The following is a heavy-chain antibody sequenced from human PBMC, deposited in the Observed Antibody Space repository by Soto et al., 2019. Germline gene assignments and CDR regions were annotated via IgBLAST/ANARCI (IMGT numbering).Heavy chain of an antibody. CDR1: GGSISSGGYY. CDR3: ASQGVRGELDALDM. J-gene: IGHJ3*02. Sequence: QVQLQESGPGLVKPSQTLSLTCTVSGGSISSGGYYWRWIRQHPGKGLEWIGYIYYSGITYYTPSRKRRVTISVDTSKHQFSMKLSSVTAADTGGYYCASQGVRGELDALDMWGQGIMVIVSS. V-gene: IGHV4-31*03. D-gene: IGHD3-10*01. CDR2: IYYSGIT.